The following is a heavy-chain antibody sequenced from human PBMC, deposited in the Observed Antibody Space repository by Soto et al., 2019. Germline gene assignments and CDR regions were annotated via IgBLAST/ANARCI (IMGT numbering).Heavy chain of an antibody. CDR3: ARGRWLQFFDY. V-gene: IGHV4-34*01. D-gene: IGHD5-12*01. J-gene: IGHJ4*02. CDR1: GGSFSVYY. CDR2: INHSGST. Sequence: SETLSLTCAVYGGSFSVYYWSWIRQPPGKGLEWIGEINHSGSTNYNPSLKSRVTISVDTSKNQFSLKLSSVTAADTAVYYCARGRWLQFFDYWGQGTLVTVSS.